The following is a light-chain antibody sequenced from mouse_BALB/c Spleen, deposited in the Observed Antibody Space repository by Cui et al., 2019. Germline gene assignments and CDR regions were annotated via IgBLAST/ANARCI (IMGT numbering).Light chain of an antibody. Sequence: QLVLTQSLAIMPASLGEEITLTCSASSSVSYMHWYQQKSGTSPKLLIYSTSNLASGVPSRFSGSGSGTFYSLTISSVEAEDAADYYCHQWSSYYTFGGGTKLEIK. CDR3: HQWSSYYT. CDR1: SSVSY. V-gene: IGKV4-80*01. J-gene: IGKJ2*01. CDR2: STS.